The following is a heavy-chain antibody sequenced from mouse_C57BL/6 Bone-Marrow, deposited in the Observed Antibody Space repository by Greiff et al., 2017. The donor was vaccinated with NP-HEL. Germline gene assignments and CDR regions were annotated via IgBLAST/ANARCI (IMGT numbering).Heavy chain of an antibody. V-gene: IGHV1-82*01. D-gene: IGHD1-1*02. CDR1: GYAFSSSW. Sequence: QVQLKQSGPELVKPGASVKISCKASGYAFSSSWMNWVKQRPGKGLEWIGRIYPGDGDTNYNVKFKGKATLTADKSSSTAYMQLSSLTSEDSAVYFCARGGWLYAMDYWGQGTSVTVSS. CDR2: IYPGDGDT. CDR3: ARGGWLYAMDY. J-gene: IGHJ4*01.